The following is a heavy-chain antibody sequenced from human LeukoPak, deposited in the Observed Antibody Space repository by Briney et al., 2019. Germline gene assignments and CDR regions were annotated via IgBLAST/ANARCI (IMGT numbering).Heavy chain of an antibody. V-gene: IGHV1-69*05. CDR3: ATPGGKYGAGYYYYMDV. D-gene: IGHD3-16*01. CDR1: GGTYSSYP. Sequence: ASVKVSWKASGGTYSSYPISWVRQARGQGLEWMGGLIPIFGTANYAQKFQGRVTITTDESASTAYMELSSLRSEDTAVYYCATPGGKYGAGYYYYMDVWGKGTTVTVSS. J-gene: IGHJ6*03. CDR2: LIPIFGTA.